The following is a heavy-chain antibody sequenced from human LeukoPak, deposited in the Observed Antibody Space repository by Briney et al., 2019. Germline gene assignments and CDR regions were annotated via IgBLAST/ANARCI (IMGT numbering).Heavy chain of an antibody. CDR2: IWYDGSNK. D-gene: IGHD6-13*01. V-gene: IGHV3-33*01. CDR1: GFTFSSYG. Sequence: GGSLRLSCAASGFTFSSYGMHWVRQAPGKGLEWVAVIWYDGSNKYYADSVKGRFTISRDNSKNTLYLQMNSLRAEDTAVYYWARGDDSSSWYFDYGGQGTLVTVSS. J-gene: IGHJ4*02. CDR3: ARGDDSSSWYFDY.